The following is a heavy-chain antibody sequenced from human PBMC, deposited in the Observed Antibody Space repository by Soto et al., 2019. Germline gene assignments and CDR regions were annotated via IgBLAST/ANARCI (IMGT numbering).Heavy chain of an antibody. CDR1: GYNFANFW. CDR3: AAGYSTGLDAFDI. Sequence: EVQLVQSGAEAKKPGESLRISCKGSGYNFANFWNGWVRQMPGKGLEWMGMIFPGDSDTKNSPSLEGQITMSVDKSDSSAYLQWRSLKASDTAIYYCAAGYSTGLDAFDIWGQGTMVTVSS. CDR2: IFPGDSDT. J-gene: IGHJ3*02. D-gene: IGHD2-8*02. V-gene: IGHV5-51*01.